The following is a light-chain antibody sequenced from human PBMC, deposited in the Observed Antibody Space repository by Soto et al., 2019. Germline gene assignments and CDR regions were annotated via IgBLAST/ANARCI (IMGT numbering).Light chain of an antibody. Sequence: QSVLTQPPSASGTPGQRVIISCSGSSSNIGSNAVNWYQQFPGTAPKLLIYSDNRRPSGVPDRFSGSKSGNSASLAISGLQSEDEADYYCAAWDDSLVGVVGGGTQLTVL. CDR1: SSNIGSNA. J-gene: IGLJ3*02. CDR3: AAWDDSLVGV. CDR2: SDN. V-gene: IGLV1-44*01.